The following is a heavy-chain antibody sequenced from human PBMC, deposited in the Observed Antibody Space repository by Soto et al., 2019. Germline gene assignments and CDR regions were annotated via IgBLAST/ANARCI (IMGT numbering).Heavy chain of an antibody. D-gene: IGHD2-2*01. CDR3: ARDRFEWSYCSSTSCYYYYYYGMDV. CDR2: ISDSGSNT. V-gene: IGHV3-21*05. CDR1: GWKISSSR. J-gene: IGHJ6*02. Sequence: WGSLRLSCAAIGWKISSSRMNWVRQAPGRGLEWVAYISDSGSNTLYADSVKGRFTISRDNAKNSLYLQMNSLRAEDTAVYYCARDRFEWSYCSSTSCYYYYYYGMDVWGQGTTVTVSS.